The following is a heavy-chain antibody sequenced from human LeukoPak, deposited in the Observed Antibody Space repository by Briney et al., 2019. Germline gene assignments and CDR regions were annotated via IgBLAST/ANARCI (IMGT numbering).Heavy chain of an antibody. Sequence: SETLSLTCAVYGGSFSGYYWSWIRQPPGKGLEWSGEINHSGSTNYNPSLNSRVTISVDTAKNQFSLKLSSVTAADTAVYYCARGRGSYSGWGQGTLVTVSS. V-gene: IGHV4-34*01. CDR2: INHSGST. CDR3: ARGRGSYSG. D-gene: IGHD1-26*01. CDR1: GGSFSGYY. J-gene: IGHJ4*02.